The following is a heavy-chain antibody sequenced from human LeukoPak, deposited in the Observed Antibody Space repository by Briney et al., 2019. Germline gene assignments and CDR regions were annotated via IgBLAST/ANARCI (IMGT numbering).Heavy chain of an antibody. V-gene: IGHV3-33*06. Sequence: SGGSLRLSCAASGFTFSSYGMHWVRQAPGKGLEWVAAIWYDGSIQYYADSVKGRFTISRDNSKNTLYLQMNSLRAEDTAVYYCAKFVIVGATTNYYFDYWGQGTLVTVSS. CDR2: IWYDGSIQ. CDR1: GFTFSSYG. D-gene: IGHD1-26*01. J-gene: IGHJ4*02. CDR3: AKFVIVGATTNYYFDY.